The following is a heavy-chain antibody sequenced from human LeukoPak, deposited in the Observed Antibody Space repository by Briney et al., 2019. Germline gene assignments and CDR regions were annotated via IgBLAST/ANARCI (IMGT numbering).Heavy chain of an antibody. Sequence: ASVKVSCKAFGYTFTSNYMHWVRQSPGQRPERMGVISASGGSTTYAQKFQGRVTLTRDMSTSTDYLELSSLRSEDTAVYYCARDKSVRDEAWWFNPWGQGTLVTVSS. J-gene: IGHJ5*02. V-gene: IGHV1-46*01. CDR3: ARDKSVRDEAWWFNP. CDR1: GYTFTSNY. D-gene: IGHD5-24*01. CDR2: ISASGGST.